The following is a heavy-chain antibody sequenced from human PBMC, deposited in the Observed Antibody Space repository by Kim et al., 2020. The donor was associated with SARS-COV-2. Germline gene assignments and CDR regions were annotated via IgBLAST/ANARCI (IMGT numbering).Heavy chain of an antibody. J-gene: IGHJ3*01. CDR2: ISSNGGST. CDR1: GFTFSSYA. D-gene: IGHD3-16*01. CDR3: AREGYDDYVWGTGFGAF. Sequence: GGSLRLSCAASGFTFSSYAMRWVRQAPGKGLEYVSAISSNGGSTYYANSVKGRFTISRDNSKNTLYLQMGSLRAEDMAVYYCAREGYDDYVWGTGFGAF. V-gene: IGHV3-64*01.